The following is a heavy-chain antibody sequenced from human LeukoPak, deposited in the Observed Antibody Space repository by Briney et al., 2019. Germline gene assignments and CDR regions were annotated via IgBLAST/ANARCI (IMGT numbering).Heavy chain of an antibody. CDR2: IYSDGAT. V-gene: IGHV3-66*02. J-gene: IGHJ6*02. CDR1: GFTVSNNH. Sequence: PGGSLRLSCAVSGFTVSNNHMNWVRQAPGRGLECVSVIYSDGATSYAGSVRGRFTIPRDNSKNTLYLQMNTLRPEDTALYYCTRAYGGCGMDVWGQGTTVIVSS. D-gene: IGHD5-12*01. CDR3: TRAYGGCGMDV.